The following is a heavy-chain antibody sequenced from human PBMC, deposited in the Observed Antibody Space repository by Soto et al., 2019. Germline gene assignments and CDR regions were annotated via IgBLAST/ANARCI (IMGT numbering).Heavy chain of an antibody. V-gene: IGHV3-23*01. J-gene: IGHJ4*02. CDR3: AKDQDDYIWGSYIAFDY. D-gene: IGHD3-16*01. Sequence: GGSLRLSCAASGFTFSSYAMSWVRQAPGKGLEWVSAISGSGGSTYYADSVKGRFTISRDNSKNTLYLQMNSLRAEDTAVYYCAKDQDDYIWGSYIAFDYWGQGTLVTVSS. CDR2: ISGSGGST. CDR1: GFTFSSYA.